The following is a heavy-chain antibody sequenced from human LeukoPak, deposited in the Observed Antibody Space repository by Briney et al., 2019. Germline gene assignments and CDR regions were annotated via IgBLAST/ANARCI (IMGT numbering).Heavy chain of an antibody. Sequence: ASETLSLTCTVSGGSISGYCWGWIREPPGKGLEWSAYIYYTGSTNYNPSHESRVTISLDTSKNQFSLKLSSVTAGDTAVYYCARVHDGGNLLFDYWGQGTLVTVSS. CDR3: ARVHDGGNLLFDY. J-gene: IGHJ4*02. V-gene: IGHV4-59*01. D-gene: IGHD4-23*01. CDR2: IYYTGST. CDR1: GGSISGYC.